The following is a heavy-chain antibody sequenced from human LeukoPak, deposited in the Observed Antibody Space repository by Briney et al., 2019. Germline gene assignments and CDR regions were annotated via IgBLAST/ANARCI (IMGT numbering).Heavy chain of an antibody. Sequence: GSLRLSCAASGFTFSGSAIHWVRQSSGKGLEWVGHIDKKDNVYATTSAASVTGRFTISRDDSKNTAYLQMNSLKTEDTALYYCTRDSGTYNWLDPWGQGTPVTVSS. CDR2: IDKKDNVYAT. D-gene: IGHD1-26*01. V-gene: IGHV3-73*01. CDR1: GFTFSGSA. J-gene: IGHJ5*02. CDR3: TRDSGTYNWLDP.